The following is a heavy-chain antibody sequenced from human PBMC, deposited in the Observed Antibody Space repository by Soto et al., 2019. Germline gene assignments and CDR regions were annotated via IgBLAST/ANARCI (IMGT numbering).Heavy chain of an antibody. J-gene: IGHJ4*02. CDR2: ISDGGRST. Sequence: GGSLRLSCAASGFTFRSYVMSWVRQAPGKGLEWVSGISDGGRSTYYADSVKGRFTISRDNSKNTLYLQMSSLRAEDTAVYYCAKVWHLKGFYLDYWGQGSLVTVSS. CDR3: AKVWHLKGFYLDY. V-gene: IGHV3-23*01. CDR1: GFTFRSYV. D-gene: IGHD3-10*01.